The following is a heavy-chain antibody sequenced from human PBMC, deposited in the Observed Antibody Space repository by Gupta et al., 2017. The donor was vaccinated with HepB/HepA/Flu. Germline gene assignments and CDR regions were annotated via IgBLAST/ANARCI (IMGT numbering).Heavy chain of an antibody. J-gene: IGHJ4*02. V-gene: IGHV3-23*01. D-gene: IGHD2/OR15-2a*01. Sequence: GLEWVSVISGSGGGTYYADSVKGRFTISRDNSKNTLYLQMNSLRAEDTAVYYCAKDRGNTYYFLVYYFDYWGQGTLVTGSS. CDR2: ISGSGGGT. CDR3: AKDRGNTYYFLVYYFDY.